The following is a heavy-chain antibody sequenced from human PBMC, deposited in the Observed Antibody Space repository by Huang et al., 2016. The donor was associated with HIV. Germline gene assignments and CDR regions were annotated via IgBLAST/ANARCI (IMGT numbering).Heavy chain of an antibody. D-gene: IGHD3-10*01. CDR1: GYTFTTYH. J-gene: IGHJ4*02. CDR3: ARALLLFGLGSPLDF. V-gene: IGHV1-46*01. Sequence: QVQLVQSGAEVKKPGASVKISCKASGYTFTTYHVHWGRQAPGQGLEWMGRINPRGASTRYAQTFQGRVTMTSDTSTSTVYMELSSLTPEDTAVYYCARALLLFGLGSPLDFWGQGSLVTVSS. CDR2: INPRGAST.